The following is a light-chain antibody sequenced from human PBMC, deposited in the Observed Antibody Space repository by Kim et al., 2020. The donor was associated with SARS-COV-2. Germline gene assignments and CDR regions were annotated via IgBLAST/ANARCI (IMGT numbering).Light chain of an antibody. J-gene: IGKJ1*01. V-gene: IGKV1-5*01. CDR3: QQYDTHPWT. Sequence: AAGGDGVIICRASRRSGSWLLAWYQQPRGSPTKVLIYAAFYLERGVPSRFSGSWAGTDFTLTRSRQPPDDSASYYHQQYDTHPWTFGQGTKVDIK. CDR1: RRSGSW. CDR2: AAF.